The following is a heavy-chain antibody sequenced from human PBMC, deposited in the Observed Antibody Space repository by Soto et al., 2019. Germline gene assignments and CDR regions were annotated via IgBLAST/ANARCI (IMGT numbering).Heavy chain of an antibody. J-gene: IGHJ4*02. V-gene: IGHV3-7*01. D-gene: IGHD2-15*01. CDR3: ARDPMVVAATYFDF. Sequence: GSLRLSCAASGFTFSSYWMSWVRQAPGKGLEWVANIKQDGSEKFYVDSVKGRFTISRDNAKNSLYLHMNSLRAEDTAVYYCARDPMVVAATYFDFWGQGALVTVSS. CDR1: GFTFSSYW. CDR2: IKQDGSEK.